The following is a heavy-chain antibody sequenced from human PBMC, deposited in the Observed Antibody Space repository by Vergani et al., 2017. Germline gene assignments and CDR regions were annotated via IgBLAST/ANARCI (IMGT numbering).Heavy chain of an antibody. CDR2: IYTSGSA. J-gene: IGHJ3*02. CDR1: SDSTSGGRYY. CDR3: ARLGIGFGVVISDAFDI. Sequence: QVQLQESGPGLVKPSQTLSLTCTVSSDSTSGGRYYWSWIRQPAGKGLEWIGRIYTSGSANYNPSLKSRVTISVDTSKNQFSLKLSSVTAADTAVYYCARLGIGFGVVISDAFDIWGQGTMVTVSS. D-gene: IGHD3-3*01. V-gene: IGHV4-61*02.